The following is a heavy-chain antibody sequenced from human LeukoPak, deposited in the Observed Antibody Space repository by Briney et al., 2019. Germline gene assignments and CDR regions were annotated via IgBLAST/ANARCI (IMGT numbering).Heavy chain of an antibody. CDR1: GFTFSNYQ. CDR2: INSDGTNT. J-gene: IGHJ2*01. V-gene: IGHV3-74*01. CDR3: AREQEAAGNWFFDL. Sequence: GGSLRLSCAVSGFTFSNYQMHWVRQAPGRGLVWVSHINSDGTNTNYADSVKGRFTISRDNAEDTLYLQMNSLRAEDTAIYYCAREQEAAGNWFFDLWGRGTLVTVSS. D-gene: IGHD6-13*01.